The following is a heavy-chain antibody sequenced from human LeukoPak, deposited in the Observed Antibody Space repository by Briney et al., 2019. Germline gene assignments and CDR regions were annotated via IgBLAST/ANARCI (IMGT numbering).Heavy chain of an antibody. Sequence: TLSLTCTVSGGSISSGGYYWSWIRQHPGKGLEWIGYIYYSGSTYYSPSLKSRVTISVDTSNNQFSLNLRSVTAADTAVYYCARTSIVVSAGRYYFDPWGQGTLVTVSS. V-gene: IGHV4-31*03. CDR3: ARTSIVVSAGRYYFDP. CDR2: IYYSGST. D-gene: IGHD2-15*01. CDR1: GGSISSGGYY. J-gene: IGHJ5*02.